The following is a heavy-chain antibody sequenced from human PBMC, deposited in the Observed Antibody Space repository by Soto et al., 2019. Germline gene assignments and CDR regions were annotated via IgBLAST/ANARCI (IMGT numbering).Heavy chain of an antibody. CDR1: GGSISSYY. CDR3: AREGRATLAAAGWWFDP. D-gene: IGHD6-13*01. CDR2: IYTSGST. Sequence: QVQLQESGPGLVKPSETLSLTCTVSGGSISSYYWSWIRQPAGKGLEWIGRIYTSGSTNYNPSLKSRVTMSVDTSKNQFSLKLSSVTAADTAVYYCAREGRATLAAAGWWFDPWGQGTLVTVSS. J-gene: IGHJ5*02. V-gene: IGHV4-4*07.